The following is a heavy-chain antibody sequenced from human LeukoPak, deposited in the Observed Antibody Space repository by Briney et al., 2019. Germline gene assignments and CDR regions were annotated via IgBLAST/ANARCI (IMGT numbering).Heavy chain of an antibody. J-gene: IGHJ4*02. CDR2: ISSSGCTI. D-gene: IGHD3-16*01. CDR3: ARVWRNRWGHNDY. CDR1: GFTFSSYD. V-gene: IGHV3-48*03. Sequence: GGSLRLSCAASGFTFSSYDMNWVRQAPGKGLEWVSYISSSGCTIYYADSVTGRFTISRDNSKSSLYLQMNSLRAEDTAVYYCARVWRNRWGHNDYWGQGNLVTVTS.